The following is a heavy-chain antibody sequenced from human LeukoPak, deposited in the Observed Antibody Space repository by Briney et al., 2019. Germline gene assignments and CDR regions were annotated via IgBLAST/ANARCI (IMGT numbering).Heavy chain of an antibody. V-gene: IGHV4-59*08. CDR3: ARLSRGTGFSRWFDP. Sequence: PSETLSLTCTVSGGSISNYYWSWIRQPPGKGLEWIGYIYYSGITNYNPSLKSRVTLSVDTSNNQFSLKLSSVTAADTAVYYCARLSRGTGFSRWFDPWGQGTLVTVSS. J-gene: IGHJ5*02. D-gene: IGHD2-8*02. CDR2: IYYSGIT. CDR1: GGSISNYY.